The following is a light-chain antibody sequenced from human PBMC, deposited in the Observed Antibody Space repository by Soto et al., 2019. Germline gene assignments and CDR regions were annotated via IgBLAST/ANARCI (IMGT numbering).Light chain of an antibody. Sequence: QSVLAQPASVSGSPGQSITISCTGASGYVGTYSLVSWYQQHPGKAPKVVIYEGHKRPSGVPDRYSGSKSGNSASLTISGLQADDEADYYCCSLTTSHTYVFGSGTKVTVL. CDR3: CSLTTSHTYV. V-gene: IGLV2-14*02. J-gene: IGLJ1*01. CDR2: EGH. CDR1: SGYVGTYSL.